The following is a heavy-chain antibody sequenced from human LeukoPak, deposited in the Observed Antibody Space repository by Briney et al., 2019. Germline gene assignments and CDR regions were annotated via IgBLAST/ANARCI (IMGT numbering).Heavy chain of an antibody. J-gene: IGHJ3*02. D-gene: IGHD2-15*01. CDR1: GYTFTSYG. Sequence: ASVKVSCKASGYTFTSYGISWVRQAPGKGLEWMGGFDPEDGETIYAQKFQGRVTMTEDTSTDTAYMELSSLRSEDTAVYYCATRGRLGYCSGGSCPTDAFDIWGQGTMVTVSS. V-gene: IGHV1-24*01. CDR2: FDPEDGET. CDR3: ATRGRLGYCSGGSCPTDAFDI.